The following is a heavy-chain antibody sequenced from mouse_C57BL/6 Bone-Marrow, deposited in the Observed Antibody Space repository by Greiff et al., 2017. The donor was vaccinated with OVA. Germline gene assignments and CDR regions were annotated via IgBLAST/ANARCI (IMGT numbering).Heavy chain of an antibody. D-gene: IGHD2-12*01. CDR3: ARAYCSLYYAMDY. CDR2: VYPYNGGT. Sequence: VQLKESGPVLVKPGPSVKISCKASGFTFTDYYMHWVKQSHEKSLEWIGLVYPYNGGTSYNQKVKGKATLTVDTSSSTAYMELNSLTSEDSAVYYWARAYCSLYYAMDYWGQGTSVTVSS. J-gene: IGHJ4*01. V-gene: IGHV1-36*01. CDR1: GFTFTDYY.